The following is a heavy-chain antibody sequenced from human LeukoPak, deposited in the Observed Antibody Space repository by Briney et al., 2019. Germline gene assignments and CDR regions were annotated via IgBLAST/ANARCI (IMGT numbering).Heavy chain of an antibody. CDR2: IYYSGST. D-gene: IGHD5-12*01. V-gene: IGHV4-59*08. CDR1: GGSISSYY. CDR3: ARQLAYWYFDL. J-gene: IGHJ2*01. Sequence: SETLSLTCTVSGGSISSYYWSWIRQPPGKGLEWIGYIYYSGSTNYNPSLKSRVTTSVDTSKNQFSLKLSSVTAADTAVYYCARQLAYWYFDLWGRGTLVTVSS.